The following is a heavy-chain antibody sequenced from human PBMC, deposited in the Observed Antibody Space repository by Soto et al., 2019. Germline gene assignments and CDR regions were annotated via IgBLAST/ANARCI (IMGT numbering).Heavy chain of an antibody. V-gene: IGHV4-59*01. CDR2: IYYSGTT. CDR3: AIVTAVAGY. D-gene: IGHD6-19*01. CDR1: GDSISSYY. Sequence: QVQLQESGPGLVKPSETLSLTCSVSGDSISSYYWSWIRQHPGKGLEWIGYIYYSGTTNYNPSLNSRVTISRDTSTDQFSLKLTSVTAADTAVYYCAIVTAVAGYWGQGSLVTVPS. J-gene: IGHJ4*02.